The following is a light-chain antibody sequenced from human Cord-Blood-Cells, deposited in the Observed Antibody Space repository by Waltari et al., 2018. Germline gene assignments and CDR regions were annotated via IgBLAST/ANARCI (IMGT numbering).Light chain of an antibody. Sequence: EIVLTQSPATLSLSPGERATLSCRASQSVSSHLAWYQQKPGQAPRLLIQDESNRATLSPARFSGSGSGTDFTLTISSREPEDFAVYYCHQRSNWPPLTFGGGTKVEIK. CDR3: HQRSNWPPLT. V-gene: IGKV3-11*01. J-gene: IGKJ4*01. CDR2: DES. CDR1: QSVSSH.